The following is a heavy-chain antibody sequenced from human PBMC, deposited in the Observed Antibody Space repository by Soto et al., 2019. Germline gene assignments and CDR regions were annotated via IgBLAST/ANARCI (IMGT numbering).Heavy chain of an antibody. CDR2: IYSGGYT. CDR1: GFTVNSNY. Sequence: GGSPRLSCAASGFTVNSNYMSWVRQVPGKRLEWVSVIYSGGYTHYADSVKGRFTISRHNIKNTLYLQMNSLRAEDTAVYYCARVYGDYGGFFEYWGQGTQVTVSS. CDR3: ARVYGDYGGFFEY. V-gene: IGHV3-53*04. J-gene: IGHJ4*02. D-gene: IGHD4-17*01.